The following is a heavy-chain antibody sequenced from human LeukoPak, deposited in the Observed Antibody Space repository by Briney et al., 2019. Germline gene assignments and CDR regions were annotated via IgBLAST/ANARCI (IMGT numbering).Heavy chain of an antibody. D-gene: IGHD2-15*01. Sequence: SETLSLTCAVSGGSISSYYWSWIRQPPGKGLEWIGYIYYSGSTNYNPSLKSRVTISVDTSKNQFSLKLSSVTAADTAVYYCATGYCSGGSCPYYYYGMDVWGQGTTVTVSS. CDR1: GGSISSYY. V-gene: IGHV4-59*01. CDR2: IYYSGST. CDR3: ATGYCSGGSCPYYYYGMDV. J-gene: IGHJ6*02.